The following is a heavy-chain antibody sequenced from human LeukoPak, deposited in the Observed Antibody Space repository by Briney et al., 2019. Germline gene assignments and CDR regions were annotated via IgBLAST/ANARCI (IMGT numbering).Heavy chain of an antibody. CDR3: ATRPLNQFGVDD. D-gene: IGHD1-14*01. CDR1: GFSFSSYA. CDR2: ISSRSRYT. J-gene: IGHJ6*02. Sequence: PGGPLRLSCAASGFSFSSYAMSWVRQAPGEGREWVSYISSRSRYTDYADSVKGRFTISRDNAQNLLLLQMTSLRVEDPAVYYCATRPLNQFGVDDWGQGTTVTVSS. V-gene: IGHV3-21*05.